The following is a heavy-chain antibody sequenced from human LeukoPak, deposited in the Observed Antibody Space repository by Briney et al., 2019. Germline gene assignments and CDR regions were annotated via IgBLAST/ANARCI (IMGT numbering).Heavy chain of an antibody. D-gene: IGHD6-6*01. CDR3: ARGGAARPDF. V-gene: IGHV3-7*01. CDR1: GFTFSNYW. Sequence: GGSLRLSCAASGFTFSNYWMSWVRQAPGKGLEWVANIKQDRSEKYYVDSVKGRFTISRDNAKNSLYLQMNSLRVEDTAVYYCARGGAARPDFWGQGTLVTVSS. J-gene: IGHJ4*02. CDR2: IKQDRSEK.